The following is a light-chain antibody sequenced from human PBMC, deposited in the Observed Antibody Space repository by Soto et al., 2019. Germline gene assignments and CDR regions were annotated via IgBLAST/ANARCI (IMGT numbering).Light chain of an antibody. Sequence: AIQMTQSPSSLSASVGDRVTITCRASQGIRYDLGWYQQKPGKAPNLLIYAASTLHSWVPSRFSGSGSGTDFTLTISSLQPEDFATYYCLQDYSYPRTFGQGTKVEF. J-gene: IGKJ1*01. CDR3: LQDYSYPRT. CDR2: AAS. CDR1: QGIRYD. V-gene: IGKV1-6*01.